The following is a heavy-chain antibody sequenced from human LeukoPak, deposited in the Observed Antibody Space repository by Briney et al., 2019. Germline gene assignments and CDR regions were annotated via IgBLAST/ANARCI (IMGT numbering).Heavy chain of an antibody. V-gene: IGHV3-21*01. J-gene: IGHJ4*02. CDR3: AIIPDYYDSSGYFDY. D-gene: IGHD3-22*01. Sequence: GGSLRLSCAASGFTLSSYSMNWVRQAPGKGLEWVSSISSSSSYIYYADSVKGRFTISRDNAKNSLYLQMNSLRAEDTAVYYCAIIPDYYDSSGYFDYWGQGTLVTVSS. CDR2: ISSSSSYI. CDR1: GFTLSSYS.